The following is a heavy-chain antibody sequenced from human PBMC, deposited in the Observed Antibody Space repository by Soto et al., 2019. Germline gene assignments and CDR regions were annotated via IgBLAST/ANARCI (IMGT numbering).Heavy chain of an antibody. CDR1: GFTFSSYW. J-gene: IGHJ4*02. D-gene: IGHD6-6*01. V-gene: IGHV3-74*01. Sequence: GESLKISCAASGFTFSSYWMHWVRQAPGKGLVWVSRINSDGSSTSYADSVKGRFTISRDNAKNTLYLQMNSLRAEDTAVYYCARDSVYSSSSDSTDYWGQGTLVTVSS. CDR2: INSDGSST. CDR3: ARDSVYSSSSDSTDY.